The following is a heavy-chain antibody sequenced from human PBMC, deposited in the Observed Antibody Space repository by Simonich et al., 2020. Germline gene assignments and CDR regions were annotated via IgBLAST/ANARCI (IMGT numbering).Heavy chain of an antibody. J-gene: IGHJ3*02. D-gene: IGHD1-1*01. V-gene: IGHV4-34*01. CDR2: INHSGST. Sequence: QVQLQQWGAGLLKPSETLSLTCAVYGGSFSWYYWSWIRQPPGKGLEWIGEINHSGSTTYHPSLKSRVTISVDPSKNQFSLKLSSVTAADPAVYYCARGKGWKNAFDIWGQGTMVTVSS. CDR1: GGSFSWYY. CDR3: ARGKGWKNAFDI.